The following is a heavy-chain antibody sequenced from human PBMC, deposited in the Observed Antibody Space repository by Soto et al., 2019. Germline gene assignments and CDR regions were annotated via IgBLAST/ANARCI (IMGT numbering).Heavy chain of an antibody. CDR2: IYYSGST. CDR1: GGSISSSSYY. CDR3: ATEGDSRGWKRDPCDY. V-gene: IGHV4-39*01. D-gene: IGHD6-19*01. J-gene: IGHJ4*02. Sequence: QLQLQESGPGLVKPSETLSLTCTVSGGSISSSSYYWGWIRQPPGKGLEWIGSIYYSGSTYYNPSLTGRVTISVDTSKNQFALKLSSVTAADTAVYYCATEGDSRGWKRDPCDYWGQGTLVTVSS.